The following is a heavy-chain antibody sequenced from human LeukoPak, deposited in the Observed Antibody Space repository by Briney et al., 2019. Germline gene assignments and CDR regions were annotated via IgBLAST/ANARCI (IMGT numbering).Heavy chain of an antibody. J-gene: IGHJ6*03. V-gene: IGHV1-46*01. Sequence: ASVRVSCKASGYTFTIYYMHCVRQAPGQGLEWMGIINPSVGSTSYTQKFQGRVTMTRDMSTSTVYMELSSLRSEDTAVYYCARVAAEIGVEPAAIGFGWLRRDYYYMDVWGKGTTVTVSS. CDR3: ARVAAEIGVEPAAIGFGWLRRDYYYMDV. CDR2: INPSVGST. CDR1: GYTFTIYY. D-gene: IGHD2-2*02.